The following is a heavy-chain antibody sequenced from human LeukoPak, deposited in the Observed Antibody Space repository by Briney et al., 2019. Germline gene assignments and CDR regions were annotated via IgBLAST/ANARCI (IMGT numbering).Heavy chain of an antibody. Sequence: ASVKVSCKASGGTFSSYAISWVRQAPGQGLEWMGRIIPIFGTANYAQKFQGRVTITTDESTSTAYMELSSLRSEDTAVYYCANPTYYYDSSGSESWSFDYWGQGTLVTVSS. CDR2: IIPIFGTA. CDR3: ANPTYYYDSSGSESWSFDY. J-gene: IGHJ4*02. V-gene: IGHV1-69*05. D-gene: IGHD3-22*01. CDR1: GGTFSSYA.